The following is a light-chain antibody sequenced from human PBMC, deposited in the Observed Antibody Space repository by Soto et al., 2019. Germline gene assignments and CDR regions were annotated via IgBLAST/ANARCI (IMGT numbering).Light chain of an antibody. CDR3: CSDAGSSTHVV. V-gene: IGLV2-23*01. CDR2: EGT. J-gene: IGLJ2*01. CDR1: SSDVGTYNL. Sequence: QSALTQPASVSGSPGQSITISCTGTSSDVGTYNLVSWYQQCPGKAPKLMIYEGTKRPSGVSNRFSGSKSGNTASLTISGLQAEDEADYYCCSDAGSSTHVVFGGGTKLTVL.